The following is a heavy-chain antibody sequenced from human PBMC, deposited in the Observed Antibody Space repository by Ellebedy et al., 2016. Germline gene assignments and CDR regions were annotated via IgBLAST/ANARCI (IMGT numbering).Heavy chain of an antibody. Sequence: GESLKISXKASGFSVSSNDMSWVRQAPGKGLELVSLIYGGGTSYYSDSVEGRFTISRDSSKNTLFLQMSGLGAEDTAVYYCVTRHNGAFDFWGQGTKVTVSS. CDR2: IYGGGTS. J-gene: IGHJ3*01. CDR3: VTRHNGAFDF. CDR1: GFSVSSND. V-gene: IGHV3-53*01. D-gene: IGHD2-8*01.